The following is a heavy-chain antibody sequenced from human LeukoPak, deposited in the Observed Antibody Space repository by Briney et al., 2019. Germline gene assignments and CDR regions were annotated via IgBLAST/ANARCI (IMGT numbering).Heavy chain of an antibody. D-gene: IGHD6-19*01. CDR2: ISAYNGHT. CDR1: GYTFPNYG. V-gene: IGHV1-18*04. CDR3: ARDSSVAGSFDS. J-gene: IGHJ4*02. Sequence: PGASVNVSCKASGYTFPNYGISWVRQAPGQGLEWMAWISAYNGHTNSAQKFQDRATMTTDTSTSTASMELRSLTSDDTAVYYCARDSSVAGSFDSWGQGTLVTVSS.